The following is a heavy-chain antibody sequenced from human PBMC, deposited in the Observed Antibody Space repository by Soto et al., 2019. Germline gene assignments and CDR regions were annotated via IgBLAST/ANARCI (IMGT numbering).Heavy chain of an antibody. J-gene: IGHJ4*02. Sequence: QVQLVQSGAEVRKPGASVKVSCEASGYTFTSYDIYWVRQATGQGLEWMGWMNPNTGNSGYAQKFQGRVTMTSDTSISTAYMELRSLRSDDTAVYYCAREGTVTTPFDYWGQGTLVTVSS. CDR1: GYTFTSYD. CDR3: AREGTVTTPFDY. CDR2: MNPNTGNS. D-gene: IGHD4-4*01. V-gene: IGHV1-8*01.